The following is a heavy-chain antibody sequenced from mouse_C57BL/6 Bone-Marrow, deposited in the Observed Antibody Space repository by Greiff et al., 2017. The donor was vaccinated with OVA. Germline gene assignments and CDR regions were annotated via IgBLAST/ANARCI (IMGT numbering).Heavy chain of an antibody. V-gene: IGHV1-50*01. CDR1: GYTFTSYW. CDR2: IDPSDSYT. CDR3: ARVHYYGSSSYAMDY. D-gene: IGHD1-1*01. Sequence: VQLQQPGAELVKPGASVKLSCKASGYTFTSYWMQWVKQRPGQGLEWIGEIDPSDSYTNYNQKFKGKATLTVDTSSSTAYLQLSSLTSEDTAVYYCARVHYYGSSSYAMDYWGQGTSVTVSS. J-gene: IGHJ4*01.